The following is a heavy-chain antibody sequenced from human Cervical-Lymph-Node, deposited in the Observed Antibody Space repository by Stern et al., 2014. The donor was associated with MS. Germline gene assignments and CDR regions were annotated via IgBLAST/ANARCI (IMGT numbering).Heavy chain of an antibody. D-gene: IGHD6-13*01. CDR1: GYSFTSYY. CDR3: ARDGMTAATYYFDF. Sequence: QVQLVQSGAEVKKPGASVKVSCKASGYSFTSYYMHWVRQAPGQGLEWKGIINPSGGRTNYAQKFQDRVTMTRDTSTSTVYMEMSSLRSEDTALYYCARDGMTAATYYFDFWGQGTVVTVSS. J-gene: IGHJ4*02. V-gene: IGHV1-46*01. CDR2: INPSGGRT.